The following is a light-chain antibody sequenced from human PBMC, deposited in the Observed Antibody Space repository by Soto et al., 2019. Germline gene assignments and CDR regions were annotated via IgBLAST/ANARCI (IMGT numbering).Light chain of an antibody. Sequence: QSVLTQPPSASESPGQSVTISCAGTSSDVGGYDYVSWYQQHPGKAPKLIIYEVTKRPSGVPDRFSGSKSGNTASLTVSGLQAEDGAAYYCSSYAGSDNYVFGTGTQVTVL. CDR3: SSYAGSDNYV. J-gene: IGLJ1*01. V-gene: IGLV2-8*01. CDR2: EVT. CDR1: SSDVGGYDY.